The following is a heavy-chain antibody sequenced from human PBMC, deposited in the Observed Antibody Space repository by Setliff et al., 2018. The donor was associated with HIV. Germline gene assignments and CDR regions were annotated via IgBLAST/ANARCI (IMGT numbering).Heavy chain of an antibody. V-gene: IGHV4-39*01. J-gene: IGHJ4*02. CDR2: VYYSGTT. CDR3: ARQGGNYFVDN. Sequence: SETLSLTCSVSDGSMTSGSYYWGWIRQPPGKGLEWIGSVYYSGTTYYNPSLKSRLRMSVDTSKNQFSLNLSSMTAADTAVYFCARQGGNYFVDNWGQGTLVTVSS. D-gene: IGHD1-7*01. CDR1: DGSMTSGSYY.